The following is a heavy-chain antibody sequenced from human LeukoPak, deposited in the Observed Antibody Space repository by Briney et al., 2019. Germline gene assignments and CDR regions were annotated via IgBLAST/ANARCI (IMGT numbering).Heavy chain of an antibody. CDR3: ARGLGYGSGSYYLPLDY. Sequence: SETLSLTCAVSGGSFSGYYWSWIRHPPGKGLEWIGEINHSGSTNYNPSLKSRVTISVDTSKNQFSLKLSSVTAADTAVYYCARGLGYGSGSYYLPLDYWGQGTLVTVSS. CDR1: GGSFSGYY. D-gene: IGHD3-10*01. V-gene: IGHV4-34*01. CDR2: INHSGST. J-gene: IGHJ4*02.